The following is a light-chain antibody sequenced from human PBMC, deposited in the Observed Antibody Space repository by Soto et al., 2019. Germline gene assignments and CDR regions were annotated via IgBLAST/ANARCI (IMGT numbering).Light chain of an antibody. Sequence: DILMTQSPASQSVSPGERATLSCRPSQSVSSNSAWHQQTPGPAPRLLIDGASTRATGTPARCSGSWSGTEFTPTISSLQSEDFAVYYCQQYNNWPPITFGQGTRLEI. V-gene: IGKV3-15*01. CDR2: GAS. CDR3: QQYNNWPPIT. J-gene: IGKJ5*01. CDR1: QSVSSN.